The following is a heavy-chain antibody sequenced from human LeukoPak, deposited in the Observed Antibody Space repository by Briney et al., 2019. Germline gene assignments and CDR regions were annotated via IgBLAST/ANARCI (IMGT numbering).Heavy chain of an antibody. V-gene: IGHV1-18*01. J-gene: IGHJ5*02. CDR1: GYTFTSYG. D-gene: IGHD5-12*01. CDR3: ARGWAPRKEWLILNWFDP. CDR2: ISAYNGKT. Sequence: GASVKVSCRAFGYTFTSYGISWVRQAPGQGLEWMGWISAYNGKTNSAQKFQGRVTMTTDTSTSTAYMDLRSLRSDDTAVYYCARGWAPRKEWLILNWFDPWGQGTLVTVSS.